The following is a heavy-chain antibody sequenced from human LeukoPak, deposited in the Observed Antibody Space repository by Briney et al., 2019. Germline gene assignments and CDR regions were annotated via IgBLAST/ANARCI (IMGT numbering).Heavy chain of an antibody. CDR3: ARGWQWLADY. CDR2: TYYRSKWYN. V-gene: IGHV6-1*01. Sequence: SQTLSLTCAISGDRVSSNSAAWNWIRPSPSSGLEWLGRTYYRSKWYNDYAVSVKSRITINPDTSKNQFSLQLNSVTPEDTAVYYCARGWQWLADYWGQGTLVTVSS. D-gene: IGHD6-19*01. J-gene: IGHJ4*02. CDR1: GDRVSSNSAA.